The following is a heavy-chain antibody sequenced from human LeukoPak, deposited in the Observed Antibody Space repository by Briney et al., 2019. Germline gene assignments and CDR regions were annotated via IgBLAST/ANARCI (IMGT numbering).Heavy chain of an antibody. D-gene: IGHD2-15*01. J-gene: IGHJ5*02. CDR2: ISAYHGNT. Sequence: ASVKVSCKASGYTLTSYGISWVRQAPGQGLEWMGWISAYHGNTNYAPKVQGRVTMTTDTSTSTAYMELRSLRSDDTAIYYCARSYCSGASCYGGDWFDPWGQGTLVTVPS. CDR3: ARSYCSGASCYGGDWFDP. CDR1: GYTLTSYG. V-gene: IGHV1-18*01.